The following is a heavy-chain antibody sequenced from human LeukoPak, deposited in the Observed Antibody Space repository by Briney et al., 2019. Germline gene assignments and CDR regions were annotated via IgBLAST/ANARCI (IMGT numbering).Heavy chain of an antibody. CDR3: ARDRARGYCSSTSCRDPSDY. CDR2: IKQDGSEK. D-gene: IGHD2-2*01. CDR1: GFTFSSYW. Sequence: GGSLRLSCAASGFTFSSYWMSWVRQAPGKGLEWVANIKQDGSEKYYVDSVKGRFTISRDNAKNSLYLQMNSLRAEDTAVYYCARDRARGYCSSTSCRDPSDYWGQGTLVTVSS. J-gene: IGHJ4*02. V-gene: IGHV3-7*01.